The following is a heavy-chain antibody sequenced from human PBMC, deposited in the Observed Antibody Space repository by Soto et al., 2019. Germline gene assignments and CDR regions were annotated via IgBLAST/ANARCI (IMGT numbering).Heavy chain of an antibody. CDR3: ARQKVGATIGYY. V-gene: IGHV4-34*01. CDR1: GWSFSGYY. D-gene: IGHD1-26*01. Sequence: SETLSLTCAVYGWSFSGYYWSWIRQPPGKGLEWIGEINHSGNTNYNPSLKSRVTISVDTSKNQFSLKLSSVTAADTAVYYCARQKVGATIGYYWSQGTLVTVSS. J-gene: IGHJ4*02. CDR2: INHSGNT.